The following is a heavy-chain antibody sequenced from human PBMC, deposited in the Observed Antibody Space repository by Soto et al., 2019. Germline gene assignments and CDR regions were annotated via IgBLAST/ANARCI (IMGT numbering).Heavy chain of an antibody. D-gene: IGHD6-13*01. CDR3: ARGTGYSSSWYRDWFDP. V-gene: IGHV1-2*04. J-gene: IGHJ5*02. CDR1: GYTFTSYY. Sequence: QVQLVQSGAEVKKPGASVKVSCKASGYTFTSYYMHWVRQAPGQGLEWMGIINPSGGTNYAQKFQGWVTMTRDTSISTAYMELSRLRSDDTAVYYCARGTGYSSSWYRDWFDPWGQGTLVTVSS. CDR2: INPSGGT.